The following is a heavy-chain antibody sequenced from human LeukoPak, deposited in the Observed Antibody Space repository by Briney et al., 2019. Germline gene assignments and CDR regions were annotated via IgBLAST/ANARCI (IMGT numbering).Heavy chain of an antibody. Sequence: GGSLRLSCAASGFTFSSYAMHWVRQAPGKGLVWVAVISYDGSNKYYAASVKGRFTISRDNSKNTLYLQMNSPRAEDTAVYYWARKGAAAVHYYYYYGMDVWGQGSTVTV. V-gene: IGHV3-30-3*01. CDR1: GFTFSSYA. CDR3: ARKGAAAVHYYYYYGMDV. J-gene: IGHJ6*02. CDR2: ISYDGSNK. D-gene: IGHD6-13*01.